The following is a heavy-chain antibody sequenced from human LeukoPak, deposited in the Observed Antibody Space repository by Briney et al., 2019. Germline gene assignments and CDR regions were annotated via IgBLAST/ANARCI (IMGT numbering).Heavy chain of an antibody. CDR1: GFSFSGYA. Sequence: PGGSLRLSCAASGFSFSGYAMHWVRQAPGKGLEWVAVISYDGSNKTYADSVKGRFTISRDNAKNTVYLEMNSLSVEDTATYYCIRDFRSADLWGQGTLVTVTS. J-gene: IGHJ5*02. CDR3: IRDFRSADL. V-gene: IGHV3-30-3*01. CDR2: ISYDGSNK.